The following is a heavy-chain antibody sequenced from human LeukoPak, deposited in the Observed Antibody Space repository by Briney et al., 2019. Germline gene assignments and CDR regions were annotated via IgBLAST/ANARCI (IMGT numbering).Heavy chain of an antibody. V-gene: IGHV5-51*01. J-gene: IGHJ3*02. D-gene: IGHD3-9*01. CDR3: ARSHDILTGTDAFDI. CDR2: IYPGDSDT. Sequence: GESLKISCKGSGYSFTSYWIGWVRQMPGKGLEWMGIIYPGDSDTRYSPSFQGQVTISADKSISTAYLQWSSLKASDTAMYYCARSHDILTGTDAFDIWGQGTMVTVSS. CDR1: GYSFTSYW.